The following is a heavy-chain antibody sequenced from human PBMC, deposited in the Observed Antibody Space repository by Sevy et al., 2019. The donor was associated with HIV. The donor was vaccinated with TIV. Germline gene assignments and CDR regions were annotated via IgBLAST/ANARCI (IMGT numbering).Heavy chain of an antibody. CDR3: ARWWGTSYYYYYAMDV. D-gene: IGHD2-8*02. Sequence: ASVKVSCKSSGYTFTSYDIHWVRQATRQGLERMGWMSPKSGNTGYPSKFQGRVTMIRDTSISTAYMELSSLRSEDTAVYYCARWWGTSYYYYYAMDVWGQGTTVTVSS. CDR2: MSPKSGNT. J-gene: IGHJ6*02. CDR1: GYTFTSYD. V-gene: IGHV1-8*01.